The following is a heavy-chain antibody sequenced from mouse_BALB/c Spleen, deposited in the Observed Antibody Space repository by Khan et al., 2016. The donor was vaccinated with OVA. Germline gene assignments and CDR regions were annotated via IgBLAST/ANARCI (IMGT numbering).Heavy chain of an antibody. Sequence: QVQLQQSGAELARPGASVKLSCKASGYTFTDYYINWVKQRTGQGLEWIGEISPGSGDTYYNEKFKGKATLTADKSSSNVYMQLSSLTAEASAVYFGARRNYFGYTFAYWGQGTLVTVSA. CDR3: ARRNYFGYTFAY. CDR2: ISPGSGDT. D-gene: IGHD1-2*01. CDR1: GYTFTDYY. J-gene: IGHJ3*01. V-gene: IGHV1-77*01.